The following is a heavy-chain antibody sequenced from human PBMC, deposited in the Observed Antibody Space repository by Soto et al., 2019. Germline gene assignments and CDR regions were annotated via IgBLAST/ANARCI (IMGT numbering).Heavy chain of an antibody. D-gene: IGHD1-26*01. CDR2: ISSSSSTT. J-gene: IGHJ4*02. Sequence: PGGSLRLSCAASGFTFSSYSMNWVRQAPGKGLEWVSYISSSSSTTYYADSVKGRFTISRDNSKNSLYLQMNSLRTEDTALYYCAKQTRGSYYLDYWGQGTLVTVSS. CDR1: GFTFSSYS. V-gene: IGHV3-48*04. CDR3: AKQTRGSYYLDY.